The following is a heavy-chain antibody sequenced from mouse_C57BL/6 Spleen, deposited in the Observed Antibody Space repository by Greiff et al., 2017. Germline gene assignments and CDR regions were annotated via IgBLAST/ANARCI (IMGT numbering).Heavy chain of an antibody. Sequence: VQLLQSGAELVKPGASVKISCKVSGYAFSSYWMHWVKQRPGKGLEWIGQIYPGDGDTNYNGKFKGKATLTADKSSSTAYMQLNSLPAEDSAVYFWARLDGTPYAMDDWGQGTSGTVSS. CDR3: ARLDGTPYAMDD. D-gene: IGHD4-1*01. J-gene: IGHJ4*01. CDR2: IYPGDGDT. V-gene: IGHV1-80*01. CDR1: GYAFSSYW.